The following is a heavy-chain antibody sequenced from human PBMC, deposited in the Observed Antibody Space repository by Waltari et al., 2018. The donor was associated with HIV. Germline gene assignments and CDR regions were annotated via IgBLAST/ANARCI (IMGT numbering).Heavy chain of an antibody. CDR3: VRQGYCSGGTCYRWFDP. V-gene: IGHV4-39*01. J-gene: IGHJ5*02. D-gene: IGHD2-15*01. Sequence: QLQLQESGPGLVKPSETLSLTCTVSGGSISSGRYYWAWIRQPPGKGLEWIGSISYSGTTDYSKALTSRVAVSVDTSKNQFSLRLTSVTAADTAVYYCVRQGYCSGGTCYRWFDPWGQGTLVTVSS. CDR2: ISYSGTT. CDR1: GGSISSGRYY.